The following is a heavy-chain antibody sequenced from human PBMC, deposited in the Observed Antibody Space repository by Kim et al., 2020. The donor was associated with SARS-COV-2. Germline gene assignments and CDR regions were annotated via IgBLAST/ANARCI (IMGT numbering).Heavy chain of an antibody. CDR1: GFTFSDYY. V-gene: IGHV3-11*01. CDR3: ARDRLYYYDSSGYYYYYYGMDV. Sequence: GSLRLSCAASGFTFSDYYMSWIRQAPGKGLEWVSYISSSGSTIYYADSVKGRFTISRDNAKNSLYLQMNSLRAEDTAVYYCARDRLYYYDSSGYYYYYYGMDVWGQGTTVTVSS. CDR2: ISSSGSTI. J-gene: IGHJ6*02. D-gene: IGHD3-22*01.